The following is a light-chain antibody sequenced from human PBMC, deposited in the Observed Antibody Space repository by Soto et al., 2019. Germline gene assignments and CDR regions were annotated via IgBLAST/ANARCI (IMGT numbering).Light chain of an antibody. CDR2: GAP. CDR1: QSVSSN. V-gene: IGKV3-15*01. CDR3: QQYNNWRRT. J-gene: IGKJ1*01. Sequence: EIVLTRSPANLCVSRGERATLSCRASQSVSSNLAWYQQEPGQAPSLIIYGAPTRATGIPPRCSGSGSGPEFTPPTSSLQSEDFVVYYCQQYNNWRRTFGQGTKVDIK.